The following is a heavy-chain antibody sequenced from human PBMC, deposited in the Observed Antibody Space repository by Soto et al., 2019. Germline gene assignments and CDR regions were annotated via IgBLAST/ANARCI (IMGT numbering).Heavy chain of an antibody. V-gene: IGHV3-9*01. CDR1: GFTFDDYA. Sequence: EVQLVESGGALVQPGGSLRLSCTASGFTFDDYAIHWVRQAPGEGLEWISGISWNGDATGYADSVKGRFTISRDNAKNSLYLQMNSLRTEDTAMYFCAILPLYGSGFDCWGQGTLVTVAS. D-gene: IGHD3-10*01. CDR3: AILPLYGSGFDC. J-gene: IGHJ4*02. CDR2: ISWNGDAT.